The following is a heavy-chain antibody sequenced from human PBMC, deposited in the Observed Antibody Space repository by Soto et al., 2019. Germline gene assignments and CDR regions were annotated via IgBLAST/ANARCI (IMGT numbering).Heavy chain of an antibody. D-gene: IGHD2-8*01. Sequence: GGSLRLSCSASGFSFSDYYMTWVRQAPGKGLEWVSYISSSSSTIYYADSVKGRFTISRDNAKNSLYLQMNSLRDEDTAVYYCARGICTNGVCYIYYYYYYGMDVWGQGTTVTVSS. CDR3: ARGICTNGVCYIYYYYYYGMDV. CDR1: GFSFSDYY. CDR2: ISSSSSTI. V-gene: IGHV3-48*02. J-gene: IGHJ6*02.